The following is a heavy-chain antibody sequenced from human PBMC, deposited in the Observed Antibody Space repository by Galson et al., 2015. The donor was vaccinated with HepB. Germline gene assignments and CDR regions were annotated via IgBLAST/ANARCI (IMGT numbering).Heavy chain of an antibody. CDR1: GGSFSGYY. V-gene: IGHV4-34*01. Sequence: SETLSLTCAVYGGSFSGYYWSWIRQPPGKGLEWIGEINHSGSTNYNPSLKSRVTISVDTSKNQFSLKLSSVTAADTAVYYCARASVLRRWVNRDYWGQGTLVTVSS. CDR3: ARASVLRRWVNRDY. J-gene: IGHJ4*02. CDR2: INHSGST. D-gene: IGHD2-8*02.